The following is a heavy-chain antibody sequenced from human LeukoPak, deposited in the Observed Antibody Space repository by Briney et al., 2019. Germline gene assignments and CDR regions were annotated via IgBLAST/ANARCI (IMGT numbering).Heavy chain of an antibody. D-gene: IGHD4-17*01. CDR1: GGSISGSY. J-gene: IGHJ4*02. V-gene: IGHV4-59*01. Sequence: SETLSLTXTVSGGSISGSYWSWIRQPPGKGVEWIAYMYNSGSTNYNPSLKSRVTISVDTSKNQFSLKLSSLTAADTAIYYCARGIESYGDYGYWGQGILVTVSS. CDR3: ARGIESYGDYGY. CDR2: MYNSGST.